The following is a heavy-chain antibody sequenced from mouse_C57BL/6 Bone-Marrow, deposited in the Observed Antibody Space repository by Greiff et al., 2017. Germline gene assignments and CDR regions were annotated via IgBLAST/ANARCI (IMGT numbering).Heavy chain of an antibody. CDR2: IDPEDGDT. CDR1: GFNIKDYY. V-gene: IGHV14-1*01. CDR3: TTWYYDSSPFAY. J-gene: IGHJ3*01. Sequence: EVQLQQSGAELVRPGASVKLSCTASGFNIKDYYMHWVKQRPEQGLEWIGRIDPEDGDTDYAQKFQGKATMTADTSSNTAYLQLSSLTSENTAVYYCTTWYYDSSPFAYWGQGTIVTVSA. D-gene: IGHD1-1*01.